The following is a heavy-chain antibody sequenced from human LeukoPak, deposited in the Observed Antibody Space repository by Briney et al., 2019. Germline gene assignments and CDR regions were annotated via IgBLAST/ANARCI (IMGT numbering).Heavy chain of an antibody. CDR1: GGSISSYY. Sequence: SETLSLTCTVSGGSISSYYWSWIRQAPGKGLEWIGYIHYTGSTNYNPSLRSRVTISVDTSKNEFSLNLSSVTAADTAVYYCARDLLSTAGYFDYWGQGTLVTVSS. J-gene: IGHJ4*02. D-gene: IGHD6-19*01. V-gene: IGHV4-59*01. CDR2: IHYTGST. CDR3: ARDLLSTAGYFDY.